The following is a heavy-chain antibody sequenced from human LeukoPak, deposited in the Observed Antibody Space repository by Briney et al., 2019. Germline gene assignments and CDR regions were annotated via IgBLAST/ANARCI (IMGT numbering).Heavy chain of an antibody. CDR2: ISYSGST. J-gene: IGHJ5*02. CDR3: ASYCSSTSCWFDP. D-gene: IGHD2-2*01. CDR1: GGSISAYY. V-gene: IGHV4-59*01. Sequence: PSETLSLTCTVSGGSISAYYWSWIRQPPGKGLEWIGYISYSGSTKSNSSLKSRVSLSVDTSKHHFSLKLSSVTAADTAVYYCASYCSSTSCWFDPWGQGTLVTVSS.